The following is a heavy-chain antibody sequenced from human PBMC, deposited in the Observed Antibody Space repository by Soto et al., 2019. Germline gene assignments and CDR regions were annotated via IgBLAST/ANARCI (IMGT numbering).Heavy chain of an antibody. J-gene: IGHJ4*02. D-gene: IGHD3-10*01. CDR1: GFTFSSYG. CDR2: ISYDGSKK. V-gene: IGHV3-30*18. Sequence: QVQLVESGGGVVQPGRSLRLSCAASGFTFSSYGMHWVRQAPGKGMEWVARISYDGSKKVYADSVKGRFTISRDYSKDTLYLQVNSLRAEDTAVFYCAKEEYRRSSFDYWGQGTLVTVSS. CDR3: AKEEYRRSSFDY.